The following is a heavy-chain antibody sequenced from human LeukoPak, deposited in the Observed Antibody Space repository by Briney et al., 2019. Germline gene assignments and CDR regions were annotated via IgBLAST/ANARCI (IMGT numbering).Heavy chain of an antibody. CDR1: GFTFSSYG. CDR2: ISYDGSNK. D-gene: IGHD1-26*01. Sequence: GGSLRLSCAASGFTFSSYGMHWVRQAPGKGLEWVAVISYDGSNKYYADSVKGRFTISRDNSKNTLYLQMKSLRAEDTAVYYCAKGIVGATWHDFTDYWGQGTLVSVSS. V-gene: IGHV3-30*18. J-gene: IGHJ4*02. CDR3: AKGIVGATWHDFTDY.